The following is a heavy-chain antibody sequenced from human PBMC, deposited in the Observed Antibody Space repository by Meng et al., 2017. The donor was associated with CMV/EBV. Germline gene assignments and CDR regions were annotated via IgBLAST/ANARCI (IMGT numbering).Heavy chain of an antibody. CDR1: GFTFSSYA. V-gene: IGHV3-30*04. J-gene: IGHJ6*02. CDR3: ARAYDFWSTGYYYYGMDV. Sequence: GSLRLSCAASGFTFSSYAMHWVRQAPGKGLEWVAVISYDGSNKYYADSVKGRFTISRDNSKNTLYLQMNSLRAEDTAVYYCARAYDFWSTGYYYYGMDVWGQGTTVTVSS. CDR2: ISYDGSNK. D-gene: IGHD3-3*01.